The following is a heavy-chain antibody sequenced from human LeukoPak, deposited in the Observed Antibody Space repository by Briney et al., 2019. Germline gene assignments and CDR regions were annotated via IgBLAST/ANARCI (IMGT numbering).Heavy chain of an antibody. D-gene: IGHD3-22*01. Sequence: GGSLRLSCAASGFTFSSYSMNWVRQAPGKGLEWGSYISGSSSTIYYADSVKGRFTISRDNGKNTLYLQMNSLRAEDTAGYYCARGSTYYDSSGQVPFDYWGQGTLVTVSS. CDR3: ARGSTYYDSSGQVPFDY. J-gene: IGHJ4*02. CDR2: ISGSSSTI. CDR1: GFTFSSYS. V-gene: IGHV3-48*01.